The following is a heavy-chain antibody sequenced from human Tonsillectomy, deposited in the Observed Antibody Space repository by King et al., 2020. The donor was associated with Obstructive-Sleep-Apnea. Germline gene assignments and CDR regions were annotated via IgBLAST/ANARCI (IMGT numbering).Heavy chain of an antibody. V-gene: IGHV1-18*04. Sequence: QLVESGAEVKKPGASVKVSCKASGYTFTSYGISWVRQAPGQGLEWRGWISAYNGNTNYAQKLQGRVTMTTDTSTSTAYMELRSLRSDDTAVYYCAYCGGDCYSNKYYYYGMDVWGQGATVTVSS. CDR1: GYTFTSYG. D-gene: IGHD2-21*02. CDR2: ISAYNGNT. CDR3: AYCGGDCYSNKYYYYGMDV. J-gene: IGHJ6*02.